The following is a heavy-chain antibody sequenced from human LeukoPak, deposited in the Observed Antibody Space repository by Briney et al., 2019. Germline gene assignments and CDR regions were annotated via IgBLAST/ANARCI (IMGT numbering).Heavy chain of an antibody. J-gene: IGHJ5*02. CDR1: GYTFTNYA. V-gene: IGHV1-3*01. Sequence: ASVKVSCKASGYTFTNYAMHWVRQAPGQRLEWMGWINADNGNTKYSQKFQGRVTITWDTSASAAYMELSSLRSEDTAVYYCARDNSVRDEAWWFNPWGQGTLVTVSS. D-gene: IGHD5-24*01. CDR2: INADNGNT. CDR3: ARDNSVRDEAWWFNP.